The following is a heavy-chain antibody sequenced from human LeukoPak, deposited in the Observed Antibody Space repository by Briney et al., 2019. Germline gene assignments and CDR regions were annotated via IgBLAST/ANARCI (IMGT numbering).Heavy chain of an antibody. CDR1: GASISSSTYY. D-gene: IGHD3-22*01. V-gene: IGHV4-39*07. CDR2: ASYSGNT. CDR3: ARDQYYDVSTYYEIDY. Sequence: SETLSLTCTVSGASISSSTYYWGWIRQPPGKGLEWIGSASYSGNTYYNPSLKSRVTILVDTSKNQFSLKTTSVTAADTAVYYCARDQYYDVSTYYEIDYWGQGTLVTVSS. J-gene: IGHJ4*02.